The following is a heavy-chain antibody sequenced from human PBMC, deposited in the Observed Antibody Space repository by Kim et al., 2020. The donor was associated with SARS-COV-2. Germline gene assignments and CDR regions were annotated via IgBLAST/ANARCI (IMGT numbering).Heavy chain of an antibody. CDR3: AKDKLLAVAGGYYYYYYG. J-gene: IGHJ6*01. CDR1: GFTFDDYA. Sequence: GGSLRLSCAASGFTFDDYAMHWVRQAPGKGLEWVSGISWNSGSIGYADSVKGRFTISRDNAKNSLYLQMNSLRAEDTALYYCAKDKLLAVAGGYYYYYYG. D-gene: IGHD6-19*01. V-gene: IGHV3-9*01. CDR2: ISWNSGSI.